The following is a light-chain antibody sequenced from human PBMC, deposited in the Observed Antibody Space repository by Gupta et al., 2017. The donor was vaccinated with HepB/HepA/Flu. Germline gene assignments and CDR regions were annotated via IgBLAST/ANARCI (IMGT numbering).Light chain of an antibody. CDR3: QTWGTGIVV. CDR1: TGHSAYA. Sequence: QLVLTQSPSASASLGASVKVPCTLSTGHSAYAIAWHQQQPEKGPRYLMKLNSDGSHSKGDGIPDRFSGSSSGAERYLTISSLQSEDEAEYYCQTWGTGIVVFGGGTKLTVL. J-gene: IGLJ2*01. V-gene: IGLV4-69*01. CDR2: LNSDGSH.